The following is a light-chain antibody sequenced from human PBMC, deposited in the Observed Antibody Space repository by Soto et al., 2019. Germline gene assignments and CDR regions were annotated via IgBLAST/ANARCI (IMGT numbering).Light chain of an antibody. CDR3: QQTRSYPST. CDR2: GAS. CDR1: QSVSDY. V-gene: IGKV3-15*01. Sequence: ETLMTQSPATLSVYQGERATLSCRASQSVSDYLAWYQQRPGQAPRLLIFGASTRATGTPARFSGSGSGTEFTLTIRSLQAEDFATYYCQQTRSYPSTSGGGTKVDI. J-gene: IGKJ4*01.